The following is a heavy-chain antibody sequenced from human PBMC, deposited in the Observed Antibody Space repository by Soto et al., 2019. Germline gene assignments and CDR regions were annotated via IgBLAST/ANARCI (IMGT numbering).Heavy chain of an antibody. Sequence: SETLSLTCSVSGESISGGVYSWSWIRQPPGGGLEWLGYIYHSGTTYSNPSLQSRLTMSVDRSKNEFSLNLNSVTAADTALYYCASSVDSSGWHDAFNIWGRGTLVTVSS. CDR3: ASSVDSSGWHDAFNI. V-gene: IGHV4-30-2*01. D-gene: IGHD6-19*01. J-gene: IGHJ3*02. CDR1: GESISGGVYS. CDR2: IYHSGTT.